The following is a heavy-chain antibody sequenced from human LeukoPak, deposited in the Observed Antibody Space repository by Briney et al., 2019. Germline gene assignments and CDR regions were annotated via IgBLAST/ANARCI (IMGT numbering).Heavy chain of an antibody. CDR1: GFTFSNYW. CDR2: IKPSGSEK. D-gene: IGHD1-26*01. V-gene: IGHV3-7*03. CDR3: AKDFSGGGSRGKFYYYYMDV. J-gene: IGHJ6*03. Sequence: PAGGTLRLSCEGSGFTFSNYWMTWVRQAPEKGLEWVANIKPSGSEKHYADSVEGRFTISRDNAKNSLYLQMNSLRAEDMALYYCAKDFSGGGSRGKFYYYYMDVWGKGTTVTVSS.